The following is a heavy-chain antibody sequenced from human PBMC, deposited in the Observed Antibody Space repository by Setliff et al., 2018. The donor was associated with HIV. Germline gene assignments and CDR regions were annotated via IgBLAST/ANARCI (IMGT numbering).Heavy chain of an antibody. D-gene: IGHD3-10*01. CDR2: ISGYNGKT. V-gene: IGHV1-18*01. Sequence: ASVKVSCKASGYAFTMYGITWVRQAPGQGLEGMGWISGYNGKTNYAQNFQGRVTMTTDTSTSTAYMEVRSLRYDDTAVYYCARDDPIRKEVASGLDYWGQGTLVTVSS. CDR3: ARDDPIRKEVASGLDY. J-gene: IGHJ4*02. CDR1: GYAFTMYG.